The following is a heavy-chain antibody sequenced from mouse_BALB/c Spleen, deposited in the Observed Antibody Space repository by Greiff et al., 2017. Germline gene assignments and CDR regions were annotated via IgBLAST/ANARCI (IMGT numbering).Heavy chain of an antibody. Sequence: DVMLVESGGGLVKPGGSLKLSCAASGFTFSSYAMSWVRQTPEKRLEWVASISSGGSTYYPDSVKGRFTISRDNARNILYLQMSSLRSEDTAMYYCARGYYGSSYLFDYWGQGTTLTVSS. V-gene: IGHV5-6-5*01. CDR2: ISSGGST. J-gene: IGHJ2*01. CDR3: ARGYYGSSYLFDY. D-gene: IGHD1-1*01. CDR1: GFTFSSYA.